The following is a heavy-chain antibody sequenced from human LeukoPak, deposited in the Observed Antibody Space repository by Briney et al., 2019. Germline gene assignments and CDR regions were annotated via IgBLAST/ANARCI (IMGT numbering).Heavy chain of an antibody. CDR3: ARSGYSSSWFEDYYYYMDV. CDR1: GYTFTGYY. CDR2: INPNSGGT. Sequence: ASVKVSCKASGYTFTGYYMHWVRQAPGQGLEWMGWINPNSGGTNYAQKFQGRVTMTRDTSISTAYMELSRLRSDDTAVYYCARSGYSSSWFEDYYYYMDVWGKGTTVTISS. D-gene: IGHD6-13*01. V-gene: IGHV1-2*02. J-gene: IGHJ6*03.